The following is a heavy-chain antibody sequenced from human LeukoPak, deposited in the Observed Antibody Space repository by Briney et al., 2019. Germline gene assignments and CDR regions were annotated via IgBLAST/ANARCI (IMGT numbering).Heavy chain of an antibody. CDR3: ATQEEYCSSTSCYTGGFDY. CDR2: ISGSGGST. J-gene: IGHJ4*02. V-gene: IGHV3-23*01. D-gene: IGHD2-2*02. CDR1: GFTFSSYA. Sequence: GGSLRLSCAASGFTFSSYAMSWVRQAPGKGLEWVSAISGSGGSTCYADSVKGRFTISRDNSKNTLYLQMNSLRAEDTAVYYCATQEEYCSSTSCYTGGFDYWGQGTLVTVSS.